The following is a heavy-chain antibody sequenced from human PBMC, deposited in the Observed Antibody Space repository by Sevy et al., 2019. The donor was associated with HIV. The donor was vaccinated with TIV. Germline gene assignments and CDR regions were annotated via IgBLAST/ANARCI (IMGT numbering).Heavy chain of an antibody. CDR2: LYSDYST. CDR1: GFSVSTNY. CDR3: AKSLDRSGYYGFDY. J-gene: IGHJ4*02. D-gene: IGHD3-22*01. Sequence: GGSLRLSCAASGFSVSTNYMSRVRQAPGKGPEWVSVLYSDYSTYYADSVKGRFTISRDNSKNTLYLQMNSLRAEDTAIYYCAKSLDRSGYYGFDYWGQGTLVTVSS. V-gene: IGHV3-53*01.